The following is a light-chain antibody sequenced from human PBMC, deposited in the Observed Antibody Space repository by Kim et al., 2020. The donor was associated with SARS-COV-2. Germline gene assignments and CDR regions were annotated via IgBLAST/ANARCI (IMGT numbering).Light chain of an antibody. CDR1: QSVLYSSNNKNY. CDR2: WAS. Sequence: RATINCKSSQSVLYSSNNKNYLAWYQQKPGQPPKLLIYWASTRESGVPDRFSGSGSGTDFTLNISSLQAEDVAVYYCQQYYSTPQTFGQGTKLEI. CDR3: QQYYSTPQT. V-gene: IGKV4-1*01. J-gene: IGKJ2*01.